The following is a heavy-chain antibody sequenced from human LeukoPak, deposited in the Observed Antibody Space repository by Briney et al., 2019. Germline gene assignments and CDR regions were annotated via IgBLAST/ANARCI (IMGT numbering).Heavy chain of an antibody. CDR3: ARAGLVYYFDY. Sequence: GGSLRLSCAASGFTFSNYAMSWVRQTPGKGLEWVSTINNSDAKTYYADSVKGRFTISRDNSKNTLYLQMNSLRAEDTAVYYCARAGLVYYFDYWGQGTLVTVSS. V-gene: IGHV3-23*01. CDR1: GFTFSNYA. CDR2: INNSDAKT. J-gene: IGHJ4*02. D-gene: IGHD3/OR15-3a*01.